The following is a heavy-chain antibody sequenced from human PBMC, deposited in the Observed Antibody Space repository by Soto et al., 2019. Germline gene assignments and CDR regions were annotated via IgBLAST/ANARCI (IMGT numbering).Heavy chain of an antibody. CDR3: ARGGLLPDY. D-gene: IGHD6-19*01. J-gene: IGHJ4*02. CDR2: ISYTGST. Sequence: SETLSLTCTVSGGSISSYYWSWIRQPPGKGLEWIGYISYTGSTKYSPSLKSRVTISVDRSKNQFSLRLSSVTAADAAVYYCARGGLLPDYWGQGTLVTVSS. V-gene: IGHV4-59*12. CDR1: GGSISSYY.